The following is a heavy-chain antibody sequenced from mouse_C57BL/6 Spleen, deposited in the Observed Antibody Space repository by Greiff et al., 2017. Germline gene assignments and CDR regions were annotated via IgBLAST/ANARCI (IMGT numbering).Heavy chain of an antibody. J-gene: IGHJ2*01. Sequence: VQLQQSGAELVRPGASVKLSCTASGFNSKDYYMHWGNQRPGQGLEWIGRIDPEDGVTENAPTFPGKATTTADTSSNTAYLQRSRLTSEDTAVHDGTELIATAHFDYWGQGTTLTVSS. CDR1: GFNSKDYY. CDR2: IDPEDGVT. CDR3: TELIATAHFDY. V-gene: IGHV14-1*01. D-gene: IGHD1-1*01.